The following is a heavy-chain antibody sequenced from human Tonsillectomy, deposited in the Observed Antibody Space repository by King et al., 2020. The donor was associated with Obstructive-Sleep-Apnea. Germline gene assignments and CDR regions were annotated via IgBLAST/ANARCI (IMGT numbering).Heavy chain of an antibody. CDR3: ARDYQGYDSSGYFDY. CDR1: GFTFSSYA. CDR2: ISYDGSNK. D-gene: IGHD3-22*01. Sequence: VQLVESGGGVVQPGRSLRLSCAASGFTFSSYAMHWVRQAPGKGLEGVAVISYDGSNKYYADSVKGRFTISRDNSKNTLYLQMNSLRAEDTAVYYCARDYQGYDSSGYFDYWGQGTLVTVSS. J-gene: IGHJ4*02. V-gene: IGHV3-30*04.